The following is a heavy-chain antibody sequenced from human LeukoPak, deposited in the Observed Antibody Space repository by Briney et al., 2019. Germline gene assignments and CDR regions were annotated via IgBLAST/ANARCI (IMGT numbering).Heavy chain of an antibody. CDR2: IYYSGST. Sequence: SETLSLTCAVSGGSISSGGYYWSWIRQHPGKGLEWIGYIYYSGSTYYNPSLKSRVTISVDTSKNQFSLKLSSVTAADTAVYYCARADGGSCYIWGQGTTVTVSS. D-gene: IGHD2-15*01. V-gene: IGHV4-31*11. CDR3: ARADGGSCYI. CDR1: GGSISSGGYY. J-gene: IGHJ6*02.